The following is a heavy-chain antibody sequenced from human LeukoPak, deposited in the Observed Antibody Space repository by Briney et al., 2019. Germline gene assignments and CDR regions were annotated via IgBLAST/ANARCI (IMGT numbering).Heavy chain of an antibody. Sequence: SETLSLTCTVSGGSISSYYWSWIRQPPGKGLEWIGYIYYSGSTYYNPSLKSRVTISVDTSKNQFSLKLSSVTAADTAVYYCATTGAPPMATNPFDYWGQGTLVTVSS. CDR2: IYYSGST. V-gene: IGHV4-59*08. D-gene: IGHD5-24*01. CDR3: ATTGAPPMATNPFDY. CDR1: GGSISSYY. J-gene: IGHJ4*02.